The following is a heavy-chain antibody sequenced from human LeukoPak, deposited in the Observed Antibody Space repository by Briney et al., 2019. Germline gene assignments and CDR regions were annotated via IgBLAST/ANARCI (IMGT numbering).Heavy chain of an antibody. J-gene: IGHJ4*02. Sequence: GGSLRLSCAASGFTFSSYWMHWVRQAPGKGLVWVSRMNSDGSSTSYADSVKGRFTISRDNAKNTLYLQMNSLRAEDTAVYYCARDLLGNSGSYLRHPNGPPFDYWGQGTLVTVSS. CDR3: ARDLLGNSGSYLRHPNGPPFDY. CDR2: MNSDGSST. V-gene: IGHV3-74*01. D-gene: IGHD1-26*01. CDR1: GFTFSSYW.